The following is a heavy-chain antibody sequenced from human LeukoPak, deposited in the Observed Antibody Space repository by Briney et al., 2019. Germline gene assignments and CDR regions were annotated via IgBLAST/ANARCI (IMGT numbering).Heavy chain of an antibody. CDR1: GFTFSNAW. J-gene: IGHJ4*02. D-gene: IGHD6-6*01. Sequence: GGSLRLSCAASGFTFSNAWMSWVRQAPGKGLEWVGRIESKTDGGTTDYAAPVKGRFTISRDDSKNTLYLQMNSLKTEDTAVYYCTTGVFFFDYWGQGTLVTVSS. CDR2: IESKTDGGTT. V-gene: IGHV3-15*04. CDR3: TTGVFFFDY.